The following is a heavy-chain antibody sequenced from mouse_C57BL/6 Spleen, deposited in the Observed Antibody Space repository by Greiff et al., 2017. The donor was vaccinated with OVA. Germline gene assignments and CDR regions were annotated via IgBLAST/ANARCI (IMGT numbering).Heavy chain of an antibody. D-gene: IGHD3-2*02. J-gene: IGHJ2*01. CDR3: ARRDSSGYDFDY. Sequence: EVHLVESGGGLVKPGGSLKLSCAASGFTFSSYTMSWVRQTPEKRLEWVATISGGGGNTYYPDSVKGRFTISRDNAKNTLYLQMSSLRSEDTALYYCARRDSSGYDFDYWGQGTTLTVSS. CDR2: ISGGGGNT. CDR1: GFTFSSYT. V-gene: IGHV5-9*01.